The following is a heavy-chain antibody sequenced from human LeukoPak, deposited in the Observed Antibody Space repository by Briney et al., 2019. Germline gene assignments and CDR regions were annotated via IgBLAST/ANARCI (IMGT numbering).Heavy chain of an antibody. Sequence: GGSLRLSCAASGFTFSSHWMTWVRQAPGKGLEWVANIKEDGTRKNYMDSVKGRFTISRDNAKNSLYLQMSGLRAEDTAVYYCARDAVRGVITNHDYWGQGTLVTVSS. D-gene: IGHD3-10*01. CDR2: IKEDGTRK. CDR3: ARDAVRGVITNHDY. J-gene: IGHJ4*02. V-gene: IGHV3-7*01. CDR1: GFTFSSHW.